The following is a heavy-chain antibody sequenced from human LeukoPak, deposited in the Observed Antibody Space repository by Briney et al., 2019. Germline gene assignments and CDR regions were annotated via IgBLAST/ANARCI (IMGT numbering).Heavy chain of an antibody. J-gene: IGHJ4*02. Sequence: GGSLRLSCAASGFTFSAYWMDWVRQAPGKGLVCLSRINIGGDDITYADSVKGRFPISRDNAKNTLYLQMNSRAVEDTALFYCAKSGDQVTVTKRFYWGEGTLVTVSS. D-gene: IGHD4-17*01. CDR1: GFTFSAYW. V-gene: IGHV3-74*01. CDR3: AKSGDQVTVTKRFY. CDR2: INIGGDDI.